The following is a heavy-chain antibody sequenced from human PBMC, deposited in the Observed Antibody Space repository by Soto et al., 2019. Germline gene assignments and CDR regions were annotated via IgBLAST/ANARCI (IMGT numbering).Heavy chain of an antibody. CDR2: VYATGTT. V-gene: IGHV4-4*07. J-gene: IGHJ5*02. CDR1: GGSISKFY. CDR3: VRGGSKSLRDWFDP. Sequence: PSETLSLTCNVSGGSISKFYWAWIRRTAGNGLEWMGRVYATGTTDYNPSLRSRVAMSVDISKKTFSLRLRSVTGADSGVYYCVRGGSKSLRDWFDPWGQGILVTVSS.